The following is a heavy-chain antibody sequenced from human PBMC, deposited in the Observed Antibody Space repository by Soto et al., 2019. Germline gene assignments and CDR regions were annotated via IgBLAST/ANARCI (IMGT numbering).Heavy chain of an antibody. D-gene: IGHD6-19*01. CDR3: VKDGSSGRPYYYGLDV. V-gene: IGHV3-30*18. Sequence: GGSLRLSCAASGFTFSSYGMHWVRQAPGKGLEWVAVISYDGRNKYYADSVKGRFTISRDNSKNTLYLQMSSLRAEDTAVYYCVKDGSSGRPYYYGLDVWGQGTTVTVSS. CDR1: GFTFSSYG. J-gene: IGHJ6*02. CDR2: ISYDGRNK.